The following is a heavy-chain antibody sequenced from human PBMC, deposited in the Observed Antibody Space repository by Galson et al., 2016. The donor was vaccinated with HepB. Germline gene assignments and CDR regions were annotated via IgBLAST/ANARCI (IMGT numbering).Heavy chain of an antibody. Sequence: ETLSLTCDVSGGSISGYFWSWIRQPPGKGLEWIGASHYSGQTFYNPSLMSRITTSVDMSKNQFSLKLTSVTAADTAVYYCARELDCGGNCHAGADFDYWGQGTLVAVSS. CDR2: SHYSGQT. J-gene: IGHJ4*02. CDR3: ARELDCGGNCHAGADFDY. D-gene: IGHD2-21*02. V-gene: IGHV4-59*12. CDR1: GGSISGYF.